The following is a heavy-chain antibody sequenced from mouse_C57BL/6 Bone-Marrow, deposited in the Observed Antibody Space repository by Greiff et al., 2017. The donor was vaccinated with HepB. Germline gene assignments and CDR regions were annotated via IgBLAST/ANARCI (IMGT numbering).Heavy chain of an antibody. CDR1: GFNIKDDY. CDR3: TTPLWLRQGKAWFAY. J-gene: IGHJ3*01. CDR2: IDPENGDT. V-gene: IGHV14-4*01. Sequence: EVQVVESGAELVRPGASVKLSCTASGFNIKDDYMHWVKQRPEQGLEWIGWIDPENGDTEYASKFQGKATITADTSSNTAYLQLSSLTSEDTAVYYCTTPLWLRQGKAWFAYWGQGTLVTVSA. D-gene: IGHD2-2*01.